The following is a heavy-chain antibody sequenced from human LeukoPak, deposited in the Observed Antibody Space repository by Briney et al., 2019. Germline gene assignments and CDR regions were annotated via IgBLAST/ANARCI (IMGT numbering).Heavy chain of an antibody. V-gene: IGHV4-34*01. D-gene: IGHD3-3*01. Sequence: PSETLSLTCAVYGVSFSGYYWSWIRQPPGKGLEWIGEINHSGSTNYNPSLKSRVTISVDTSKNQFSLKLSSVTAADTAVYYCARDHDFLGYQFDYWGQGTLVTVSS. CDR2: INHSGST. CDR1: GVSFSGYY. CDR3: ARDHDFLGYQFDY. J-gene: IGHJ4*02.